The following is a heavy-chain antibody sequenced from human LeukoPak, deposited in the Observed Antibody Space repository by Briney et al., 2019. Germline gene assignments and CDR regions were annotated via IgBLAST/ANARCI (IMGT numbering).Heavy chain of an antibody. CDR1: GFTFSDYY. V-gene: IGHV3-11*01. CDR3: ARDQMPLYSGSYYYYYYYGMDV. D-gene: IGHD3-10*01. Sequence: PGGSLRLSCAASGFTFSDYYMSWIRQAPGKGLEWVSYISSSGSTIYYADSVKGRFTISRDNAKNSLYLQMNSLRAEDTAVYYCARDQMPLYSGSYYYYYYYGMDVWGQGTTVTVPS. CDR2: ISSSGSTI. J-gene: IGHJ6*02.